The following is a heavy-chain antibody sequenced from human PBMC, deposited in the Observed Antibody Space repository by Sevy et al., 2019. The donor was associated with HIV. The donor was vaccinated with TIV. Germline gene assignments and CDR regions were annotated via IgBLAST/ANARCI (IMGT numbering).Heavy chain of an antibody. J-gene: IGHJ6*02. V-gene: IGHV4-31*03. D-gene: IGHD6-19*01. Sequence: SDTLSLTCSVSGGSISSHSYYWTWIRQHPGKGLEWIGYIHYSGRTYYNPSLKSRVTISLDTSKNQFSLRLRSVTAADTAVYYCARDHGYSNGWFPYYYYYGMDVWGPGTTVTVSS. CDR3: ARDHGYSNGWFPYYYYYGMDV. CDR2: IHYSGRT. CDR1: GGSISSHSYY.